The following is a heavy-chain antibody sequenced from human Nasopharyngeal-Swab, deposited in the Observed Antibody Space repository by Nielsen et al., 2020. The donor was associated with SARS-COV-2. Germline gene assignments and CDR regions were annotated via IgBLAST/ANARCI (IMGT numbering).Heavy chain of an antibody. CDR2: ISAYNGNT. J-gene: IGHJ6*03. CDR1: GYTFTSYG. Sequence: ASVKVSCKASGYTFTSYGISWVRQAPGQGLEWMGWISAYNGNTNYAQKLQGRVTMTTDTSTSTAYMELRSLRSDDTAMYYCARDSIVLMVYAPNYYYYYMDVWGKGTTVTVSS. CDR3: ARDSIVLMVYAPNYYYYYMDV. D-gene: IGHD2-8*01. V-gene: IGHV1-18*01.